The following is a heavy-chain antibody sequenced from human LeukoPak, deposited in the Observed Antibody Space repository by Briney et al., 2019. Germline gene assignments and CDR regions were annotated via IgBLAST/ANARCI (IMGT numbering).Heavy chain of an antibody. CDR3: ARSFRDGYKSTDY. D-gene: IGHD5-24*01. CDR2: ISWNSGSI. Sequence: PGGSLRLSCAASGFTLDDYAMHWVRQAPGKGLEWVSGISWNSGSIGYADSVKGRFTISRDNAKNSLYLQMNSLRAEDTAFYYCARSFRDGYKSTDYWGQGTLVTVSS. CDR1: GFTLDDYA. V-gene: IGHV3-9*01. J-gene: IGHJ4*02.